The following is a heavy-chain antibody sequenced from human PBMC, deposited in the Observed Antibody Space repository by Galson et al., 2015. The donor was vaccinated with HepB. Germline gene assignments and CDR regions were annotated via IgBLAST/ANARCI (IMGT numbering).Heavy chain of an antibody. V-gene: IGHV1-8*02. D-gene: IGHD3-22*01. CDR2: MNPNFGNT. Sequence: AVKVSCKASGFSFTSYDVNWVRQSPRQGLEGMGWMNPNFGNTGYAQKFQGRDNMTRNTSIRTAYIELSSQRSEDTVVYYCAREYYDACRFDPWGQGTLVTVSS. CDR1: GFSFTSYD. CDR3: AREYYDACRFDP. J-gene: IGHJ5*02.